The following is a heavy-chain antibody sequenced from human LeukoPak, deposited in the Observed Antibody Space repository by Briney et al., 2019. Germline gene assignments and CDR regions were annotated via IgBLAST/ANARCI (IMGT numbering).Heavy chain of an antibody. J-gene: IGHJ4*02. V-gene: IGHV4-34*01. CDR1: GGSFSGYY. CDR3: ARGSSYSASGYPYFDH. D-gene: IGHD3-22*01. Sequence: PSETLSLTCAVYGGSFSGYYWSWIRQSPGKGLEWIGEINHRGTTKYNASLESRVTISLDTSKNQFSLEVTSVTAADTATYYCARGSSYSASGYPYFDHWGQGTLVPVSS. CDR2: INHRGTT.